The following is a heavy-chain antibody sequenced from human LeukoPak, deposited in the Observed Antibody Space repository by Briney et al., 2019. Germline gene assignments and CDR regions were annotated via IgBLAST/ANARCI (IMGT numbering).Heavy chain of an antibody. CDR1: GFTFSSYG. CDR2: IRYDGSNK. Sequence: GGSLRLSCAASGFTFSSYGMHWVRQAPGKGLEGVAFIRYDGSNKYYADSVKGRFTISRDNSKNTLYLQMNSLRAEDTAVYYCAKDHDYYFDYWGQGTLVTVSS. CDR3: AKDHDYYFDY. V-gene: IGHV3-30*02. J-gene: IGHJ4*02. D-gene: IGHD2-21*02.